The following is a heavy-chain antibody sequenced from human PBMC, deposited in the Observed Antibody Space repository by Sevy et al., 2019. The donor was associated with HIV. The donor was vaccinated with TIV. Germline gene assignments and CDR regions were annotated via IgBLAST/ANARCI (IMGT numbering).Heavy chain of an antibody. CDR2: IYSGGST. CDR1: GFTVSRNY. V-gene: IGHV3-53*01. J-gene: IGHJ4*02. CDR3: AREGIVGATWVGFDY. Sequence: GESLKISCAASGFTVSRNYMSWVRQAPGKGLEWVSVIYSGGSTYYADSVKGRFTISRDNSKNTLYLQMNSLRAEDTAVYYCAREGIVGATWVGFDYWVQGTLVTVSS. D-gene: IGHD1-26*01.